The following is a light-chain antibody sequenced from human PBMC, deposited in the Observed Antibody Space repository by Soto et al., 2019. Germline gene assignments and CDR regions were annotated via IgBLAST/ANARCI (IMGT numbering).Light chain of an antibody. Sequence: QSALSQPPSASGTPGQRVTIPCSGSSSNIGSHHVNWYQHLPGTAPKLLIYRSDQRPSEVPDRFTGSKSGTSASLAVSGLRSEDEAVYYCAAWGDSLVFGGGTKVTVL. CDR2: RSD. V-gene: IGLV1-47*01. CDR3: AAWGDSLV. CDR1: SSNIGSHH. J-gene: IGLJ2*01.